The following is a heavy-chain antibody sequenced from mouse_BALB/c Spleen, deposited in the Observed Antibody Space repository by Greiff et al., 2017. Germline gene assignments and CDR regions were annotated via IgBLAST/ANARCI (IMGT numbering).Heavy chain of an antibody. V-gene: IGHV5-6-5*01. CDR2: ISSGGST. CDR1: GFTFSSYY. Sequence: DVMLVESGGGLVKLGGSLKLSCAASGFTFSSYYMSWVRQTPEKRLEWVASISSGGSTYYPDSVKGRFTISRDNARNILYLQMSSLRSEDTAMYYCARDYDRAMDYWGQGTSVTVSS. D-gene: IGHD2-4*01. CDR3: ARDYDRAMDY. J-gene: IGHJ4*01.